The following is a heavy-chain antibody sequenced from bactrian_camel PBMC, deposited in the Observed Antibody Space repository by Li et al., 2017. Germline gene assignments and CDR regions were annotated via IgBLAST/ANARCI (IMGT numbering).Heavy chain of an antibody. D-gene: IGHD6*01. CDR1: GLLGSRNC. V-gene: IGHV3S25*01. Sequence: LQLVESGGGSVEAGGSLRLSCVYSGLLGSRNCLAWFRQAPGSVHEWVARGYTDTDIVEYRDSVKGRFTMSQDIAKRTVYLQMNTLKPEDTATYYCAADWRQLLATYSGHKCHWYGGNYDYWGQGTQVTVS. CDR3: AADWRQLLATYSGHKCHWYGGNYDY. J-gene: IGHJ4*01. CDR2: GYTDTDIV.